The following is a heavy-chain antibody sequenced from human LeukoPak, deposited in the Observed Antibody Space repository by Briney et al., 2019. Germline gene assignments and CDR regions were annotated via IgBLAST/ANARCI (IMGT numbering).Heavy chain of an antibody. Sequence: EGSLRLSCAASGFTFNTYWMSWVRQAPGKGLEWVANIKQDGSEKYYVDSVKGRFTISRDNAKNSLYLQMDSLRAEDTAVYYCAGDKIVGATFFDYWGQGTLVTVSS. CDR1: GFTFNTYW. J-gene: IGHJ4*02. CDR2: IKQDGSEK. D-gene: IGHD1-26*01. CDR3: AGDKIVGATFFDY. V-gene: IGHV3-7*01.